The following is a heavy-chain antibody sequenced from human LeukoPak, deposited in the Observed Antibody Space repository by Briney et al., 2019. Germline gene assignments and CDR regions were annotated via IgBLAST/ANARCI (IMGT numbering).Heavy chain of an antibody. CDR1: GGSFSGYY. Sequence: SETLSLTCAVYGGSFSGYYWSWIRQPPGKGLEWLGEINHSGSTNYNPSLKSRVTISVDTSMNQFSLKLSSVTAADTAVYYCARGPTAVAGWKYFDLWGRGTLVTVSS. J-gene: IGHJ2*01. V-gene: IGHV4-34*01. D-gene: IGHD6-19*01. CDR3: ARGPTAVAGWKYFDL. CDR2: INHSGST.